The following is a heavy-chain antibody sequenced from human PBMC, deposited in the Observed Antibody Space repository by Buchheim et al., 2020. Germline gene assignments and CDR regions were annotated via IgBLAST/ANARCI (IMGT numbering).Heavy chain of an antibody. V-gene: IGHV3-15*07. CDR2: IKTKTEGGTT. CDR3: TTIDYGDYVVQDY. J-gene: IGHJ4*02. CDR1: GFTFSNAW. D-gene: IGHD4-17*01. Sequence: EVQLVESGGGLVKPGGPLRLSCAAFGFTFSNAWMNWVRQAPGKGLEGVGRIKTKTEGGTTDYAAPVKGRFPTPRDDSKKPLYLQMNSLKTEDTAVYYCTTIDYGDYVVQDYWGQGTL.